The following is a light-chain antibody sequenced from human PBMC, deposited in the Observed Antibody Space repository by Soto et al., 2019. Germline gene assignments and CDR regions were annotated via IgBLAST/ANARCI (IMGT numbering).Light chain of an antibody. Sequence: QSVLTQPRSVSGSPGQSVTISCTGTSTDLGGYNYVSWYQHHPGKAPKLIIYDVNKRPSGVPDRFSGSKSGNTASLTISGLQADDEADYYCCSYSGNWIFGGGTKVTVL. CDR2: DVN. CDR3: CSYSGNWI. V-gene: IGLV2-11*01. J-gene: IGLJ2*01. CDR1: STDLGGYNY.